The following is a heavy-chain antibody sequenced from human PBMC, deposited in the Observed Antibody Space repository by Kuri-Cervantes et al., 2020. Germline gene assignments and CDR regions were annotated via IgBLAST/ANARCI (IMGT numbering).Heavy chain of an antibody. CDR1: GFTFSSYA. Sequence: LSLTCAASGFTFSSYAMSWVRQAPGKGLEWVSAISSSSSTIYYADSVKGRFTISRDNAKNSLYLQMNSLRDEDTAVYYCARPMVRGASPDYWGQGTLVTVSS. D-gene: IGHD3-10*01. CDR2: ISSSSSTI. CDR3: ARPMVRGASPDY. J-gene: IGHJ4*02. V-gene: IGHV3-48*02.